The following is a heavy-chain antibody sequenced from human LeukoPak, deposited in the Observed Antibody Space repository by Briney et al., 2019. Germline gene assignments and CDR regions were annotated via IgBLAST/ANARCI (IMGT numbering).Heavy chain of an antibody. J-gene: IGHJ6*02. CDR3: ARDGRSRIYYYGMDV. CDR1: GGSLSSYY. V-gene: IGHV4-59*01. D-gene: IGHD1-26*01. Sequence: PSETLSLTCTVSGGSLSSYYWSWVRQPPGKGLEWIGYIYYSGSTNYNPSLKSRVTISVDTSKNQFSLKLSSVTAADTAVYYCARDGRSRIYYYGMDVWGQGTTVTVSS. CDR2: IYYSGST.